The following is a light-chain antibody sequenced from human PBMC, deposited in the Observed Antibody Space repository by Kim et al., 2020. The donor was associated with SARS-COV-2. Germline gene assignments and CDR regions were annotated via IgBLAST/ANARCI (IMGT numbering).Light chain of an antibody. CDR3: QKCDSAPWT. J-gene: IGKJ1*01. CDR2: AAT. Sequence: ASAGDRVTITGRASQDISNYLAWFQLKPGKAPKLLIYAATALQPGVPSRFSGSGTGTDFTLTVTSLQPEDVATYYCQKCDSAPWTFGQGTKVDIK. CDR1: QDISNY. V-gene: IGKV1-27*01.